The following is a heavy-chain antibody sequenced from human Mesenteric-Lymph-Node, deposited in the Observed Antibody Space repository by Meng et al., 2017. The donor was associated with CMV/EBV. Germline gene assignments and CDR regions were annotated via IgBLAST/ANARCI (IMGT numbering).Heavy chain of an antibody. Sequence: GESLKISCEASGFTFSSYSMNWVRQAPGKGLEWVSSISSSSSYIYYADSVKGRFTISRDNAKNSLYLQMNSLRAEDTAVYYWARITGKYRDSWGQGTLVTVSS. CDR3: ARITGKYRDS. CDR2: ISSSSSYI. D-gene: IGHD1-14*01. V-gene: IGHV3-21*01. CDR1: GFTFSSYS. J-gene: IGHJ4*02.